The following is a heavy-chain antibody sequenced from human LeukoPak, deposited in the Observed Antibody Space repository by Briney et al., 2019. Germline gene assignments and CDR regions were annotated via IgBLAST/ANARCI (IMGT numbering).Heavy chain of an antibody. CDR3: ASGATGTTGFNY. CDR2: ISSGSAYI. J-gene: IGHJ4*02. CDR1: GFSFSDYT. D-gene: IGHD1-7*01. Sequence: GGSLRLSCTASGFSFSDYTMNWVRQAPGKGLEWLSSISSGSAYIHYADSVKGRFTISRDNAKNSLNLQISSLRAEDTAVYYCASGATGTTGFNYWGQGTLVTVSS. V-gene: IGHV3-21*01.